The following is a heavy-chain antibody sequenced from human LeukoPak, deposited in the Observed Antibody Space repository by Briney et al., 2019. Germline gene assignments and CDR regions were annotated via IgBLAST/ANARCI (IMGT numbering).Heavy chain of an antibody. J-gene: IGHJ1*01. Sequence: GGSLRLSCAASGFTFSSFTMNWVRQTPGKGLEWVSSISSDGSGIFYADSVKGRFTVCRDNAKKSLLLQMNSLRADDTAVYYCATDLSGDGYNPLAFWGQGTMVTVSS. D-gene: IGHD5-24*01. V-gene: IGHV3-21*01. CDR1: GFTFSSFT. CDR2: ISSDGSGI. CDR3: ATDLSGDGYNPLAF.